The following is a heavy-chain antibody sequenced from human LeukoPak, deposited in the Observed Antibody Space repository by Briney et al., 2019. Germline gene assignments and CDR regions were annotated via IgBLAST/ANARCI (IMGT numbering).Heavy chain of an antibody. J-gene: IGHJ4*02. CDR1: GGSFSGYY. V-gene: IGHV4-34*01. CDR3: ARVDTASGFDY. Sequence: SETLSLTCAVYGGSFSGYYWSWIRQPPGKGLEWIGEINHSGSTNYNPSLKSRVTISVDTSKNQFSLKLSSVTAADTAVYYCARVDTASGFDYWGQGTLVTVSS. CDR2: INHSGST. D-gene: IGHD5-18*01.